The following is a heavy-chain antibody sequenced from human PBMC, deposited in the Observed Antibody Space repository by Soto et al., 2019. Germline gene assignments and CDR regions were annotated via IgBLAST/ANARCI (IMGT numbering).Heavy chain of an antibody. CDR1: GFSVSSNY. CDR2: IYSGGST. V-gene: IGHV3-53*01. D-gene: IGHD2-2*02. J-gene: IGHJ4*02. Sequence: EVQLVESGGGLIQPGGSLRLSCAVSGFSVSSNYITWVRQAPGKGLEWVSVIYSGGSTYYADSVMGRFTISRDNSKNTLYVQMNSLRAEDTAVYSCATSYTCRLFDYWCQGTLVTVSS. CDR3: ATSYTCRLFDY.